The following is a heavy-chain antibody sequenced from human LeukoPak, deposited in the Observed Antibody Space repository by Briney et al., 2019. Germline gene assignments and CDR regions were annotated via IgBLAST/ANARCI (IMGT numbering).Heavy chain of an antibody. CDR3: ARDLRSSSSSGINYYGMDV. J-gene: IGHJ6*02. CDR2: IYYSGST. CDR1: GGSISRSGYY. V-gene: IGHV4-31*03. Sequence: PSETLSLTCSVSGGSISRSGYYWSWIRQHPGKGLEWIGYIYYSGSTYYNPSLKSRVTISVDTSKNQFSLKLSSVTAADTAVYYCARDLRSSSSSGINYYGMDVWGQGTTVTVSS. D-gene: IGHD6-6*01.